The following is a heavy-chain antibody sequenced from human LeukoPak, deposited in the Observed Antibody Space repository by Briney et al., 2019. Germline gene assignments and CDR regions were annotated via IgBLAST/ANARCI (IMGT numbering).Heavy chain of an antibody. CDR1: GYTFTGYY. CDR2: INPNSGDT. V-gene: IGHV1-2*02. J-gene: IGHJ4*02. D-gene: IGHD3-3*01. Sequence: ASVKVACKTSGYTFTGYYMHWVRQAPGQGLEWMGWINPNSGDTNYAQKFQGRVTMTRDTSISTAYMDLSRLTSDDTAMYYCARDRRVIDGSFWSGYADYWGQGTLVTVSS. CDR3: ARDRRVIDGSFWSGYADY.